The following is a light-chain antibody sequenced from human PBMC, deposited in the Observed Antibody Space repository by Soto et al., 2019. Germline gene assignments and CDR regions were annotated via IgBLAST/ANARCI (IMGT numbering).Light chain of an antibody. CDR2: DVS. Sequence: DIQMTQSPSTLSAYVGDRVTITCRASQSFSRWLAWYQQKPGKPPKLLIYDVSRLESGVPSRFSGSDSGTDFTLTISRLQPEDVATYFCQQYNTLWAFGQGTKVEI. J-gene: IGKJ1*01. CDR1: QSFSRW. CDR3: QQYNTLWA. V-gene: IGKV1-5*01.